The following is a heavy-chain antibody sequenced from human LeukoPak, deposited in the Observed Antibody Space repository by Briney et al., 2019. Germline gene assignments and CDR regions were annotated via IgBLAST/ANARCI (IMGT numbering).Heavy chain of an antibody. V-gene: IGHV3-30-3*02. Sequence: GRSLRLSCAASGFTFSSYVIHWVRQAPGKGLEWVAMISYDGSGTHYADSVKGRFSISRDNSKNTLYLQMNSLESEDTAAYYCAKDYYGSGSSSCGMDVWGQGTTVTVSS. CDR1: GFTFSSYV. J-gene: IGHJ6*02. D-gene: IGHD3-10*01. CDR2: ISYDGSGT. CDR3: AKDYYGSGSSSCGMDV.